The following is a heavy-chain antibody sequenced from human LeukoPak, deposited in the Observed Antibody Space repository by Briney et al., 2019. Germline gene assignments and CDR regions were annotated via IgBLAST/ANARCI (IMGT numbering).Heavy chain of an antibody. Sequence: ASVKVSCKASGYTFTGYYKHWVRQAPGQALEWMGRINPNSGGTNYAQKFQGRVTMTRDTSISTAYMELSRLRSDDTAVYYCARADWYYDSSGYYGDYWGQGTLVTVSS. CDR3: ARADWYYDSSGYYGDY. CDR2: INPNSGGT. V-gene: IGHV1-2*06. CDR1: GYTFTGYY. D-gene: IGHD3-22*01. J-gene: IGHJ4*02.